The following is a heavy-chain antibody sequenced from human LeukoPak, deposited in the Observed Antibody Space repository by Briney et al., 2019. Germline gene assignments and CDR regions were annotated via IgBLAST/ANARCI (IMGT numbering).Heavy chain of an antibody. V-gene: IGHV1-8*01. CDR1: GYTFTSYD. D-gene: IGHD2-8*02. CDR2: MNPNSGTT. Sequence: GASVKVSCKASGYTFTSYDMNWVRQATGQGLEWMGWMNPNSGTTGYAQKLQGRVTMTRNTSISTAYMELSSLRSEDTAVYYCARRTGYYNYMDVWGKGTTVTVSS. J-gene: IGHJ6*03. CDR3: ARRTGYYNYMDV.